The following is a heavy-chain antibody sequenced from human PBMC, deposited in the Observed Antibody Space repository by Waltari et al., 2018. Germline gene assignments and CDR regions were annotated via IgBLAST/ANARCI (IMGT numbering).Heavy chain of an antibody. CDR3: ARDRGFAAAHFDY. D-gene: IGHD6-13*01. CDR2: IYSGGST. J-gene: IGHJ4*02. Sequence: SCAASGFTVSSNYMSWVRQAPGKGLEWVSVIYSGGSTYYADSVKGRFTISRDNSKNTLYLQMNSLRAEDTAVYYCARDRGFAAAHFDYWGQGTLVTVSS. CDR1: GFTVSSNY. V-gene: IGHV3-53*01.